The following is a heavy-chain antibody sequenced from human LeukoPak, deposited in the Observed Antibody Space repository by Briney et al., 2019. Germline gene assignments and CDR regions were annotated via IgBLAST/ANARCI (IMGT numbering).Heavy chain of an antibody. V-gene: IGHV4-4*07. Sequence: SETLSLTCTVSGGSNSNFYWSWIRQPAGKGPERIGRIYTSGSTNYNPSLKSRVTISVDKSKNQFSLNLTSVTAADTAVYYCARDGNGSRAFDFWGQGTLVTVSS. CDR2: IYTSGST. J-gene: IGHJ4*02. CDR1: GGSNSNFY. CDR3: ARDGNGSRAFDF. D-gene: IGHD2-15*01.